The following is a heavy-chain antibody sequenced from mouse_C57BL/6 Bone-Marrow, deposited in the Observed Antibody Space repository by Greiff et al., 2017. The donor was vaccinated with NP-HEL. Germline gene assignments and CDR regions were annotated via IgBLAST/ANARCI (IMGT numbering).Heavy chain of an antibody. V-gene: IGHV1-64*01. Sequence: VQLQQPGAELVKPGASVKLSCKASGYTFTSYWMHWVKQRPGQGLEWIGMIHPNSGSTNYNEKFTSKATLTVDKSTSTAYMQLRSRTSEDSAVYYCARLGFAYWGQGTLVTVSA. CDR1: GYTFTSYW. CDR2: IHPNSGST. J-gene: IGHJ3*01. CDR3: ARLGFAY.